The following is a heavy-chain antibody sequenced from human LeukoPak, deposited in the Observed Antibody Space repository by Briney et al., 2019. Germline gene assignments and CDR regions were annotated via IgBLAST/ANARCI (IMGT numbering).Heavy chain of an antibody. J-gene: IGHJ6*03. CDR1: GFTFDDYD. D-gene: IGHD2-21*02. V-gene: IGHV3-20*04. CDR3: ARNSYCGGDCPRTVPYYYYMDV. Sequence: PGGSLRLSCIASGFTFDDYDVSWVRQAPGKGLEWVSGINWNGRSTGYADSVKGRFAISRDNAESSLSLQMNSLKAEDSAVYYCARNSYCGGDCPRTVPYYYYMDVWGKGTTVTVSS. CDR2: INWNGRST.